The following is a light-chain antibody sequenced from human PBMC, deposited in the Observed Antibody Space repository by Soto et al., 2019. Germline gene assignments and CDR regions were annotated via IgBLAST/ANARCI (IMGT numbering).Light chain of an antibody. Sequence: EIVLTQSPATVSLSPGERATVSCRASQSVGGNSLAWYQQRPGQAPSLLIYDTSKRATGIPDRFSGSGSGTDFTLTISRLEPADFAVYYCQQYQNSPRTFGQGTKVDIK. J-gene: IGKJ1*01. CDR1: QSVGGNS. CDR3: QQYQNSPRT. V-gene: IGKV3-20*01. CDR2: DTS.